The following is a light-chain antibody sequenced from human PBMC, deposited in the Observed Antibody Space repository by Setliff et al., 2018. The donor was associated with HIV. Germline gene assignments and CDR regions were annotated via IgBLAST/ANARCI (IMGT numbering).Light chain of an antibody. CDR1: SSYVGNYNL. J-gene: IGLJ2*01. CDR2: EVS. V-gene: IGLV2-23*02. Sequence: QSALTQPASVSGSPGQSITISCTGTSSYVGNYNLVSWYQHHPGKAPKLMIFEVSKRPSGVSNRFSGSKSGNTASLTISGLQAEDEADYYCCSYAGSNTYVVFGGGTKVTVL. CDR3: CSYAGSNTYVV.